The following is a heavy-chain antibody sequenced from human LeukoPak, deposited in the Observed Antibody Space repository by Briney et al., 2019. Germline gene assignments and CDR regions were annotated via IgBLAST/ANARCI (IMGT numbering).Heavy chain of an antibody. V-gene: IGHV3-21*01. CDR3: ARNSLSDYYGSSGYYYGY. D-gene: IGHD3-22*01. CDR2: ISSSSSYI. Sequence: GGSLRLSCAASGFTFSSYSMSWVRQAPGKGLEWVSSISSSSSYIYYADSVKGRFTISRDNAKNSLYLQMNSLRAEDTAVYYCARNSLSDYYGSSGYYYGYWGQGTLVTVSS. CDR1: GFTFSSYS. J-gene: IGHJ4*02.